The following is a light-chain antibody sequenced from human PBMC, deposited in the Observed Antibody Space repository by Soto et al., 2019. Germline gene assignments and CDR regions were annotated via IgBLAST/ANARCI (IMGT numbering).Light chain of an antibody. CDR1: QSVSSSY. CDR3: QQYGNSLT. J-gene: IGKJ4*01. V-gene: IGKV3-20*01. Sequence: EIVLTQSPGTLSLSPGERATLSCRASQSVSSSYLAWYQQKPGQAPRLLIYGTSSRATGIPDRFSGSGSGTDFPLTISRLAPEDFAVYYCQQYGNSLTFGGGTKVEIK. CDR2: GTS.